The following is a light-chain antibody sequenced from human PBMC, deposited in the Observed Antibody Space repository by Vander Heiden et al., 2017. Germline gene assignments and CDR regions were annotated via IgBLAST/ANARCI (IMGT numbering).Light chain of an antibody. CDR3: QVWDSSSADVV. CDR1: NIGTKA. V-gene: IGLV3-21*02. CDR2: DDT. J-gene: IGLJ2*01. Sequence: PPLSVSVAPGQTATIACGRQNIGTKAVDWYHQRPGQAAVLVVYDDTDRPSGIPERFSGSNSGNTATLTISGVEGGDEADYFCQVWDSSSADVVFGGGTKLTVL.